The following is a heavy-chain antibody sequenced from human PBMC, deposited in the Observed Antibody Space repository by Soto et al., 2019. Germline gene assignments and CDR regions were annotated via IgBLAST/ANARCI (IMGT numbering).Heavy chain of an antibody. CDR3: AIWSHWNRLYYRGLEV. V-gene: IGHV1-69*19. D-gene: IGHD1-1*01. CDR1: GGAFTDYS. Sequence: QVHLLQSGTEVKKPGSSLKVSCKVSGGAFTDYSLNWGRHAPGQGLEWLGGIVPLHNTSNYSLKVLGRGEITADLSSNTVYIYMRGLTTAETATDYCAIWSHWNRLYYRGLEVWGQGSTVIVSS. CDR2: IVPLHNTS. J-gene: IGHJ6*01.